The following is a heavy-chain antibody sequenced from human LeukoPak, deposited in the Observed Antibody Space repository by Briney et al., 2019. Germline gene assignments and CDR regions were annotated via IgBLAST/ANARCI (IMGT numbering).Heavy chain of an antibody. J-gene: IGHJ4*02. V-gene: IGHV4-59*08. CDR2: IYYTGGT. CDR1: GGSITNYY. Sequence: PSETLSLTCTVSGGSITNYYWAWIRQPPGKGLEWIGNIYYTGGTKYNPSLRSRVTISVDPSKNQFSLKLSSVTAADTAMYYCARVKGPYDILTGYYLDYWGQGTLVTVSS. CDR3: ARVKGPYDILTGYYLDY. D-gene: IGHD3-9*01.